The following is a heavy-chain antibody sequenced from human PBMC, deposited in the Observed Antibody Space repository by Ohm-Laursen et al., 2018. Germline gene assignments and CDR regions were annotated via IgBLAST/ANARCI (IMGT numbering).Heavy chain of an antibody. V-gene: IGHV1-8*01. CDR2: MNPNSGYT. Sequence: ASVKVSCKASGYTFTSYEINWVRQATGQGLEWMGWMNPNSGYTGYAQKFQGRVTMTRNTSISTAYMELSSLRSEDTAVYYCARSHITMTSGAFDIWGQGTMVTVSS. CDR1: GYTFTSYE. CDR3: ARSHITMTSGAFDI. D-gene: IGHD3-22*01. J-gene: IGHJ3*02.